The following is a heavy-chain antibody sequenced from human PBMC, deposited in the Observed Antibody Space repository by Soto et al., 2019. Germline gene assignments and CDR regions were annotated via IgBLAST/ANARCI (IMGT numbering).Heavy chain of an antibody. CDR1: GGSISSGGYY. CDR3: ASGTYYDFWSGSRYDY. CDR2: IYYSGST. J-gene: IGHJ4*02. V-gene: IGHV4-31*03. D-gene: IGHD3-3*01. Sequence: QVQLQESGPGLVKPSQTLSLTCTVSGGSISSGGYYWSWIRQHPGKGLEWIGYIYYSGSTYYNPFLKSRITISGATFKNQFSLKLSSVTAAATAVYYCASGTYYDFWSGSRYDYWGQGTLVTVS.